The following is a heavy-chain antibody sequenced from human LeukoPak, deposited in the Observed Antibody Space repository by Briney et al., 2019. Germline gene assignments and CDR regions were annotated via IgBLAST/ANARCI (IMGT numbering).Heavy chain of an antibody. Sequence: SETLSLTCTVSGGSISSSSYYWGWVRQPRGKGLEWIGSIYYSGSTYYNPSLKSRVTISVDTSKNQFSLKLSSVTAADTAVYYCAKEHSEGWFDPWGQGTLVTVSS. V-gene: IGHV4-39*07. CDR2: IYYSGST. CDR1: GGSISSSSYY. CDR3: AKEHSEGWFDP. J-gene: IGHJ5*02.